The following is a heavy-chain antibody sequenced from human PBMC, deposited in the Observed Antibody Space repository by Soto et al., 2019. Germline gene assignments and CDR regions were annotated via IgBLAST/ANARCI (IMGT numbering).Heavy chain of an antibody. J-gene: IGHJ4*02. CDR2: ISAGNGNT. Sequence: ASVQGSFKTSPSTFTSYSISWVRQPPRQRLECIGWISAGNGNTKYSQKFQGRVTITTDTSASAAYMELSSLRSEDTAVYYCARDGAVAGDSNFDYWGQGTLVTVS. CDR3: ARDGAVAGDSNFDY. V-gene: IGHV1-18*04. D-gene: IGHD6-19*01. CDR1: PSTFTSYS.